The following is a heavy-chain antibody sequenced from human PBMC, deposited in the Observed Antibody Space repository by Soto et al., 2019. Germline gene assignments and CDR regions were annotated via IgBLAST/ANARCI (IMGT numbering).Heavy chain of an antibody. D-gene: IGHD5-12*01. Sequence: GSLRLSCAASGFTFSSYAMSWVRQAPGKGLEWVSAISGSGGSTYYADSVKGRFTISRDNSKNTLYLQMNSLRAEDTAVYYCAKIGRDIVATTYFDYWGQGTLVTVSS. J-gene: IGHJ4*02. CDR2: ISGSGGST. CDR3: AKIGRDIVATTYFDY. V-gene: IGHV3-23*01. CDR1: GFTFSSYA.